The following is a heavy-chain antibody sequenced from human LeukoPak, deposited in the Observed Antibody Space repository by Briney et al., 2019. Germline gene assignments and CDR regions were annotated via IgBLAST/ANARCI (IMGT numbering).Heavy chain of an antibody. CDR2: IKQDGSEK. J-gene: IGHJ4*02. Sequence: GGSLRLSCAASGFTFSSYRMSWVPQATGKGLERVANIKQDGSEKYYVDSVKGRFTISRDNAKNSLYRQMNSLRAEDTAVYYCARDPRYYYGSASEEFDYWGQGTLVTVSS. D-gene: IGHD3-10*01. CDR3: ARDPRYYYGSASEEFDY. CDR1: GFTFSSYR. V-gene: IGHV3-7*01.